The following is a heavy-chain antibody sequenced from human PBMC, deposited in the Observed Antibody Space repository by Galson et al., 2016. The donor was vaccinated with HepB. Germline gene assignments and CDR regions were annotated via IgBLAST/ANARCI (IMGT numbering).Heavy chain of an antibody. CDR1: GFTFRTYS. D-gene: IGHD5-12*01. CDR3: ATHARGYD. V-gene: IGHV3-21*04. J-gene: IGHJ4*02. CDR2: ISSSSDYI. Sequence: SLRLSCATSGFTFRTYSMNWVRQAPGKGLEWVSSISSSSDYIYYADSVKGRFTISRDNAKNSLYLQMNSLRAEDTAVYYCATHARGYDWGQGTLVTVSS.